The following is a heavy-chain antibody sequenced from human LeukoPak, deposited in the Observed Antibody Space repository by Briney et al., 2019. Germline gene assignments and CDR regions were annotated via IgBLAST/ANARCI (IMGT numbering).Heavy chain of an antibody. J-gene: IGHJ4*02. V-gene: IGHV4-59*08. CDR3: ATGRYAYGSEY. Sequence: KPSETLSLTCSVSGGSINDYYWSWIRQPPGKGLEWIGYVYYIGSTNYNPSLKSRVTISLHTPKNQFSLRLTSVTAADTAVYYCATGRYAYGSEYWGQGTLVTVSS. CDR2: VYYIGST. D-gene: IGHD3-10*01. CDR1: GGSINDYY.